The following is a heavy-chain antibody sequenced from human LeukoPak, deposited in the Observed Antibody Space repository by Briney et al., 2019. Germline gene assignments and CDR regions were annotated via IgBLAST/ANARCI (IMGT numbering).Heavy chain of an antibody. V-gene: IGHV3-23*01. Sequence: PGGSLRLSCVVSGFTLSSYAMSWVRQAPGKGLEWVAATSSSDSGKYHADSVRGRFTISRDNSKNSLYLQMNSLRAEDTAVYYCARDRDEVVITSRWFDPWGQGTLVTVSS. CDR2: TSSSDSGK. CDR1: GFTLSSYA. J-gene: IGHJ5*02. D-gene: IGHD3-22*01. CDR3: ARDRDEVVITSRWFDP.